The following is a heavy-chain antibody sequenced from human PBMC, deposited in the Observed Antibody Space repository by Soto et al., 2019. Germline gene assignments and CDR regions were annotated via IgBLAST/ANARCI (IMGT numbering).Heavy chain of an antibody. CDR3: ARHLYYGSWSYSFFYYGMDV. Sequence: PGESLKISCKGSGYSFTSYWIGWVRQMPGKGLEWMGIIYPGDSDTRYSPSFQGQVTISADKSISTAYLQWSSLKASDTAMYYCARHLYYGSWSYSFFYYGMDVWGKGTTVTVSS. V-gene: IGHV5-51*01. CDR1: GYSFTSYW. J-gene: IGHJ6*04. CDR2: IYPGDSDT. D-gene: IGHD3-10*01.